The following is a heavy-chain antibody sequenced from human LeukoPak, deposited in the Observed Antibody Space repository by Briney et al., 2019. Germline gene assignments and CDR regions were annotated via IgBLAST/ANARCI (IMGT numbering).Heavy chain of an antibody. V-gene: IGHV3-23*01. CDR2: ISGSGGGT. Sequence: GGSLRLSCEASGVTFSSYVMSWVRQAPRKGPEWVSGISGSGGGTYADSVKGRFAISRDNSKNTLYLQMNSLRAEDTAVYYCVQEGPRGLAFDIWGQGTKVTVSS. CDR3: VQEGPRGLAFDI. J-gene: IGHJ3*02. CDR1: GVTFSSYV.